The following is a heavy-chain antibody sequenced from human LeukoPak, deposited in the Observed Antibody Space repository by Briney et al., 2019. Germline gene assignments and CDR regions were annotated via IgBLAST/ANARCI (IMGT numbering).Heavy chain of an antibody. CDR1: GGSFSGYY. V-gene: IGHV4-34*01. D-gene: IGHD6-13*01. Sequence: KSSETLSLTCAVYGGSFSGYYWSWIRQPPGKGLEWIGEIDHSGRTNSNPSLKSRVIISVDMSKNQFSLRLSSVTAADTAVYYCARKSIVAAGRKPYDYWDQGTLVTVSP. CDR3: ARKSIVAAGRKPYDY. CDR2: IDHSGRT. J-gene: IGHJ4*02.